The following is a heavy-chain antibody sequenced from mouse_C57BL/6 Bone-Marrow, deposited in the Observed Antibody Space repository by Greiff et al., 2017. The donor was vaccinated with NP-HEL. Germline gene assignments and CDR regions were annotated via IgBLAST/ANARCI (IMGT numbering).Heavy chain of an antibody. V-gene: IGHV1-63*01. CDR1: GYTFTNYW. CDR2: IYPGGGYT. Sequence: VKLMESGAELVRPGTSVKMSCKASGYTFTNYWIGWAKQRPGHGLEWIGDIYPGGGYTNYNEKFKGKATLTADKSSSTAYMQFSSLTSEDSAIYYCAREGDYSFDYWGQGTTLTVSS. CDR3: AREGDYSFDY. J-gene: IGHJ2*01.